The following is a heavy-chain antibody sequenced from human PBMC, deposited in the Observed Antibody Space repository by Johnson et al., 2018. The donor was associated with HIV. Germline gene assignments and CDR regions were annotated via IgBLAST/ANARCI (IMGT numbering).Heavy chain of an antibody. D-gene: IGHD1-26*01. CDR2: IKSKTDGGTT. J-gene: IGHJ3*02. CDR3: APFGGGSFHAFDI. V-gene: IGHV3-15*01. Sequence: VQLVESGGGLVKPGGSLRLSCAASGFTFSNAWMSWVRQAPGKGLEWVGRIKSKTDGGTTDYAAPVQGRFTISRDDSKNTLYPPRNSLKTEDNAVYYCAPFGGGSFHAFDIWGQGTMVTVSS. CDR1: GFTFSNAW.